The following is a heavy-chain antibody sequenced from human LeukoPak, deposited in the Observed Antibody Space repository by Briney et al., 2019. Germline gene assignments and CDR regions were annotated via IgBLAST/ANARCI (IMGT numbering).Heavy chain of an antibody. V-gene: IGHV1-8*01. Sequence: ASAKVSCKASGYTFTSYHINWVRQAPGQGPEWMGWMDPNNGDTDYAQQFQGRVTMTRDTSTSTAYMELSSLRSEDTAVYYCARGIDQGFDYWGQGTLVTVSS. CDR2: MDPNNGDT. CDR1: GYTFTSYH. D-gene: IGHD2-2*01. CDR3: ARGIDQGFDY. J-gene: IGHJ4*02.